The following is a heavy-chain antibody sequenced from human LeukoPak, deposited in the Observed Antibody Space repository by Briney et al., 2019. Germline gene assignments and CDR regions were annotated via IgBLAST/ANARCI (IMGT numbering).Heavy chain of an antibody. Sequence: SETLSLTCTVSGGSISSGDYYWSWIRQPQGKGLEWIGYIYYSGSTYYNPSLKSRVTISVDTSKNQFSLKLSSVTAADTAVYYCASARGYSYGLEDYWGQGTLVTVSS. J-gene: IGHJ4*02. D-gene: IGHD5-18*01. V-gene: IGHV4-30-4*01. CDR2: IYYSGST. CDR3: ASARGYSYGLEDY. CDR1: GGSISSGDYY.